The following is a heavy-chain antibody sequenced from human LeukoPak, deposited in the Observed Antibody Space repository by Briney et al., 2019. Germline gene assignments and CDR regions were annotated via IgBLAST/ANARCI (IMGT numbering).Heavy chain of an antibody. J-gene: IGHJ3*02. Sequence: SVKVSCKASGGTFSSNAISWVRQAPGQGLEWMGGIIPIFGTANYAQKFQGRVTITTDESTSTAYMELSSLRSEDTAVYYCAREEYYYDSSDHAFDIWGQGTMVTVSS. D-gene: IGHD3-22*01. CDR3: AREEYYYDSSDHAFDI. CDR1: GGTFSSNA. V-gene: IGHV1-69*05. CDR2: IIPIFGTA.